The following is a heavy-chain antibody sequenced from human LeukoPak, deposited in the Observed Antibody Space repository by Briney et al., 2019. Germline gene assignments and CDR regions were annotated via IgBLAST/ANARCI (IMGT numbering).Heavy chain of an antibody. CDR1: GFTFSSYA. Sequence: PGRSLRLSCAASGFTFSSYAMHWVRQAPGKGLEWVAVISYDGSNKYYADSVKGRFTISRDNSKNTLYLQMNSLRAEDTAVYYCARPFILGIFGNWFDPWGQGTLVAVSS. CDR3: ARPFILGIFGNWFDP. CDR2: ISYDGSNK. J-gene: IGHJ5*02. V-gene: IGHV3-30-3*01. D-gene: IGHD3-3*01.